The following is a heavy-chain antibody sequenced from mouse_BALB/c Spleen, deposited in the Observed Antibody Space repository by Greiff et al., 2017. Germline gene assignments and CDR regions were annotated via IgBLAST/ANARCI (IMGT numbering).Heavy chain of an antibody. D-gene: IGHD2-1*01. J-gene: IGHJ4*01. Sequence: QVQLKQPCAELVKPVASVKLSCNASGYTFTRYWMHWVKQRPGQGLEWIGEIDPSDSYTNYNQKFKGKATLTVDKSSSTAYMQLSSLTSEDSAVYYCDPSTRRQDAMDYGGEGKSVT. CDR3: DPSTRRQDAMDY. CDR1: GYTFTRYW. CDR2: IDPSDSYT. V-gene: IGHV1-69*02.